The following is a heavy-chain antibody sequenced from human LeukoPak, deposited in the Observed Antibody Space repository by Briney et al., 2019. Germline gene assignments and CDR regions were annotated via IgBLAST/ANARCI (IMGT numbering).Heavy chain of an antibody. CDR2: ISSNSSTI. CDR1: GFTFSSYS. J-gene: IGHJ4*02. Sequence: GGALRLSCAASGFTFSSYSMNWGRQAPGKVLEWVSYISSNSSTIYYAASVKGRFTISSDNAKNSRYLQMNSLTAEDTAVYYCAIRYSGSYDYWGQGTLVTVSS. CDR3: AIRYSGSYDY. D-gene: IGHD1-26*01. V-gene: IGHV3-48*01.